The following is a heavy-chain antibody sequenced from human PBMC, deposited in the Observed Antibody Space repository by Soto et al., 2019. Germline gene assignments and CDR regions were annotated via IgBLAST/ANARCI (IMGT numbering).Heavy chain of an antibody. CDR1: GGSVTSDEDY. V-gene: IGHV4-30-4*01. D-gene: IGHD3-16*01. CDR3: ARVGGYDHQPGPWFDP. CDR2: ISNSGST. J-gene: IGHJ5*02. Sequence: SETLSLTCTVSGGSVTSDEDYWSWIRQSPGKGLEWIGYISNSGSTGYNPSLKTRLSMSVDRSKNQFTLRLTSVTAADTAVYYCARVGGYDHQPGPWFDPWGQGTLVTVSS.